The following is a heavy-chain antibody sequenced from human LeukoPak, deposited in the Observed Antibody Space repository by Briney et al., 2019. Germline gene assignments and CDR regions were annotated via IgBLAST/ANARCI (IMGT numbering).Heavy chain of an antibody. D-gene: IGHD2-2*01. V-gene: IGHV4-59*01. Sequence: SETLSLTCAVYGGSFSGYYWSWIRQPPGKGLEWIGYIYYSGSTNYNPSLKSRVTISVDTSKNQFSLKLSSVTAADTAVYYCAVQLVVPAAGALYYYYGMDVWGQGTTVTVSS. CDR1: GGSFSGYY. CDR2: IYYSGST. CDR3: AVQLVVPAAGALYYYYGMDV. J-gene: IGHJ6*02.